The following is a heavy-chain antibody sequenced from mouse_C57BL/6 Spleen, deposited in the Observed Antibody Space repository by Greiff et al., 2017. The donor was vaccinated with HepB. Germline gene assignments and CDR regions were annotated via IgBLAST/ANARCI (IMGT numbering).Heavy chain of an antibody. V-gene: IGHV1-80*01. CDR3: ARAGIYYGNSLYWYFDV. D-gene: IGHD2-1*01. Sequence: QVQLQQSGAELVKPGASVKISCKASGYAFSSYWMNWVKQRPGKGLEWIGQIYPGDGDTNYNGKFKGKATLTADKSSSTAYMQLSSLTSEDSAVYFCARAGIYYGNSLYWYFDVWGTGTTVTVSS. CDR1: GYAFSSYW. CDR2: IYPGDGDT. J-gene: IGHJ1*03.